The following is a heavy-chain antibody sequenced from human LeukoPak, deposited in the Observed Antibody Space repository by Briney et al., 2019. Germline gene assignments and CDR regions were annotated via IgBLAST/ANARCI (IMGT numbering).Heavy chain of an antibody. CDR3: ARRQGYCSSTSCSDWYFDL. V-gene: IGHV4-59*08. CDR2: IYYSGST. Sequence: PSETLSLTCTVSGGSISSYYWSWIRQPPGKGLEWIGYIYYSGSTNYNPSLKSRVTISVDTSKNQFSLKLSSVTAADTAVYYCARRQGYCSSTSCSDWYFDLWGRGTLVTVSS. D-gene: IGHD2-2*01. CDR1: GGSISSYY. J-gene: IGHJ2*01.